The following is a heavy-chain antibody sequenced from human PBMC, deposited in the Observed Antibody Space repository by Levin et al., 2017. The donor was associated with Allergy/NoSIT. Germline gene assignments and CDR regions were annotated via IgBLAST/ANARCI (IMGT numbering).Heavy chain of an antibody. Sequence: PSETLSLTCTVSGGSISNRSYGWAWIRQSPVRGLEWIGTIYYSGTTYYNPTLKSRVTISLDTSKNQFSLNLSSVTAADAAVYYCARRAQYVNRWSFDYWGQGTLVTVSS. CDR1: GGSISNRSYG. CDR2: IYYSGTT. D-gene: IGHD2-15*01. V-gene: IGHV4-39*01. CDR3: ARRAQYVNRWSFDY. J-gene: IGHJ4*02.